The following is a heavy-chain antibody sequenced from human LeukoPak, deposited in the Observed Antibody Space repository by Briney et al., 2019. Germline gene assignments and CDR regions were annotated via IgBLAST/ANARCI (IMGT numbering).Heavy chain of an antibody. CDR2: ISSSGSTI. V-gene: IGHV3-11*01. CDR3: ASGDSVTSPGGYYYGMDV. J-gene: IGHJ6*02. CDR1: GFTFSDYY. D-gene: IGHD2-2*01. Sequence: GGSLRLSCAASGFTFSDYYMSWLRQAPGKGLEWVSYISSSGSTIYYADYVKGRFTISRDNAKNSLYLQMNSLRAEDTAVYYCASGDSVTSPGGYYYGMDVWGQGTTVTVSS.